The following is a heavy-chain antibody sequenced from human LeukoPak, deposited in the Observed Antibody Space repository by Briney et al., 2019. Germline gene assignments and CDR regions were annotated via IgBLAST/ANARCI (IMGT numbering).Heavy chain of an antibody. CDR2: TYYRSKWYN. D-gene: IGHD3-22*01. Sequence: KSSQTLSLTCAISGDSVSSNSAAWNWIRQSPSRGLEWLGRTYYRSKWYNDYAVSVKSRITINPDTSKNQFSLQLNSVTPEDTAVYYCAREVDPSYYASSGYSPPPLDYWGQGTLVTVSS. CDR3: AREVDPSYYASSGYSPPPLDY. J-gene: IGHJ4*02. CDR1: GDSVSSNSAA. V-gene: IGHV6-1*01.